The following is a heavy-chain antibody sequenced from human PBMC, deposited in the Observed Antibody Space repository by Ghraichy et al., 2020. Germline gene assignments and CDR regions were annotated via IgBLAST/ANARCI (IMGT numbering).Heavy chain of an antibody. Sequence: GGSLRLSCAASGFTFSSYSMNWVRQAPGKGLEWVSSIISSSSYIYYADSVKGRFTISRDNAKNSLYLQMNSLRAEDTAVYYCARDWIYTYYYYGMDVWGQGTTVTVSS. D-gene: IGHD3-16*01. V-gene: IGHV3-21*01. CDR2: IISSSSYI. CDR1: GFTFSSYS. CDR3: ARDWIYTYYYYGMDV. J-gene: IGHJ6*02.